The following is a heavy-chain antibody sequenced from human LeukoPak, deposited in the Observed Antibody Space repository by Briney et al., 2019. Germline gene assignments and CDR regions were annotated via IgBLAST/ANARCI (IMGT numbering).Heavy chain of an antibody. J-gene: IGHJ5*02. D-gene: IGHD3-10*01. CDR3: ARGGGPGPSSGNWFDP. Sequence: PGGSLRLSCAASGFTFSSYAMSWVRQVPGKGLEWVSVISGSGDNTYYADSVKGRFTISRDNAKNTLYLQMNTLRAEDTAVYYCARGGGPGPSSGNWFDPWGQGTLVTVSS. V-gene: IGHV3-23*01. CDR1: GFTFSSYA. CDR2: ISGSGDNT.